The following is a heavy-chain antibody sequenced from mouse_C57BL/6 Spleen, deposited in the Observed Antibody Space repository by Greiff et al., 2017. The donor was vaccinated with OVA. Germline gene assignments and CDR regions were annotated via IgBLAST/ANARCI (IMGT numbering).Heavy chain of an antibody. CDR3: ARSTTVVAIDY. J-gene: IGHJ2*01. Sequence: QVQLQQPGAELVRPGSSVKLSCKASGYTFTSYWMDWVKQRPGQGLEWIGNIYPSDSETHYNQKFKDKATLTVDKSSSTAYMQLSSLTSEDYAVYNCARSTTVVAIDYWGQGTTLTVSS. CDR1: GYTFTSYW. V-gene: IGHV1-61*01. D-gene: IGHD1-1*01. CDR2: IYPSDSET.